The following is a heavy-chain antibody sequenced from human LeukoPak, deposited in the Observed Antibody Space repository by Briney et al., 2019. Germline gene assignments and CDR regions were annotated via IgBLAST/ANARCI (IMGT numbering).Heavy chain of an antibody. J-gene: IGHJ4*02. D-gene: IGHD6-19*01. CDR2: ISWNSGSI. CDR3: AKERIAVAGKGPFDY. Sequence: GGSLRLSCAASGFTFDDYAMHWVRHAPGKGLEWVSGISWNSGSIGYADSVKGRFTISRDNAKNSLYLQMNSLRAEDTALYYCAKERIAVAGKGPFDYWGQGTLVTVSS. V-gene: IGHV3-9*01. CDR1: GFTFDDYA.